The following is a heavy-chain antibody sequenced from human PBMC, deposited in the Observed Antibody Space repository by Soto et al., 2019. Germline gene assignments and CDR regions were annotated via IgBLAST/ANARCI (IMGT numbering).Heavy chain of an antibody. CDR1: GFLFNNYA. J-gene: IGHJ4*02. CDR3: AKRHDPGLNYRGSSASYYPFDS. CDR2: MSDDGSKK. D-gene: IGHD3-22*01. V-gene: IGHV3-30*18. Sequence: GGYLRLSCAASGFLFNNYAIHWVRQAPGKGLEWVAVMSDDGSKKYSADSLKGRFTISRDISKNTLYLQMNSLRLEDTAVYYCAKRHDPGLNYRGSSASYYPFDSGGQGTLVSVSS.